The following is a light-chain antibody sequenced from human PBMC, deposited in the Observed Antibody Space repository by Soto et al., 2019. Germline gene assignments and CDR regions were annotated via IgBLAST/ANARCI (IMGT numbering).Light chain of an antibody. CDR2: GAS. CDR3: QQYNNWPPIA. Sequence: EIVLTQSPGTLSLSPGERATLSCRASQTVDTNYLAWYQQIPGQAPRLLIYGASTRATGIPDRFSGSGSGTDFTLTISRLDPEDFAVYYCQQYNNWPPIAFGQGTRLEIK. V-gene: IGKV3-20*01. CDR1: QTVDTNY. J-gene: IGKJ5*01.